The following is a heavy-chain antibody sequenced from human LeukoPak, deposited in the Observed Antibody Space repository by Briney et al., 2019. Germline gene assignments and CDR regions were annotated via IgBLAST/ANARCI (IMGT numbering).Heavy chain of an antibody. CDR2: IYHRGST. D-gene: IGHD1-14*01. J-gene: IGHJ6*03. Sequence: SETLSLTCTVSGYSISNGYYWGWIRQPPGKGLEWVGSIYHRGSTYYNPSLKSRVTISVDTSKNQFSLKLSSVTAADTAVYYCARIFFRNTLYYYYMDVWGKGTTVTVSS. CDR3: ARIFFRNTLYYYYMDV. V-gene: IGHV4-38-2*02. CDR1: GYSISNGYY.